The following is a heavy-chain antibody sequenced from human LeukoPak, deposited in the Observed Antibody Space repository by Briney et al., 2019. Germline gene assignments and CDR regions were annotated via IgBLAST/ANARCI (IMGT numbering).Heavy chain of an antibody. Sequence: GGSLRLSCAPSGFTFRTYAMHWVRHAPGKGLQVGTDKSNDGRDKKYEDSMKGRCSISTDNSKNTLYLQVDNLRSEDTAVYYCAKDSGNYADYYFDHWGQGTLVTVSS. CDR1: GFTFRTYA. V-gene: IGHV3-30*04. J-gene: IGHJ4*02. D-gene: IGHD1-26*01. CDR2: KSNDGRDK. CDR3: AKDSGNYADYYFDH.